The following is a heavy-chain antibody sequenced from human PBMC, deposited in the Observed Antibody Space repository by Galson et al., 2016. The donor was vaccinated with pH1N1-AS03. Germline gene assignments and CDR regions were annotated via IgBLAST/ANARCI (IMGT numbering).Heavy chain of an antibody. V-gene: IGHV3-9*01. CDR3: ARDFCRSSCSYYFYGKDV. CDR2: ISRDSVNI. CDR1: GFTFGVYV. D-gene: IGHD6-13*01. Sequence: SLRLSLAASGFTFGVYVMQWVRQAPGKGLEWVSGISRDSVNIGAAASGEGRFTISRDNARNSLYLQINSLRPEDAALYYCARDFCRSSCSYYFYGKDVWGQGTTVTVSS. J-gene: IGHJ6*02.